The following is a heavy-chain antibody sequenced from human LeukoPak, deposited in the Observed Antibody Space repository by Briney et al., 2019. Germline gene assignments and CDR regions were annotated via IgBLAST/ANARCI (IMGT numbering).Heavy chain of an antibody. J-gene: IGHJ4*02. D-gene: IGHD5-24*01. CDR2: IYSGGST. CDR1: GFTVSSNY. CDR3: ARGGMAGRLATTTRPLDY. Sequence: GGYLRLSCAASGFTVSSNYMSWVRQAPGKGLEWVSVIYSGGSTYYADSVKGRFTISRDNSKNTLYLQMNSLRAEDTAVYYCARGGMAGRLATTTRPLDYWGQGTLVTVSS. V-gene: IGHV3-66*01.